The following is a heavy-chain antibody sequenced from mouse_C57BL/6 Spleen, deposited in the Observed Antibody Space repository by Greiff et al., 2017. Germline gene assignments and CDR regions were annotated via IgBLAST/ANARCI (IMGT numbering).Heavy chain of an antibody. V-gene: IGHV1-72*01. J-gene: IGHJ1*03. Sequence: VQLQQSGAELVKPGASVKLSCKASGYTFTSYWMHWVKQRPGRGLEWIGRIDPTSGGTKYNEKFKSKATLPVDKPSSTAYMQLSSLKSEDSAVYYCARGGDGYYVGWYFDVWGTGTTVTVSS. CDR1: GYTFTSYW. CDR2: IDPTSGGT. D-gene: IGHD2-3*01. CDR3: ARGGDGYYVGWYFDV.